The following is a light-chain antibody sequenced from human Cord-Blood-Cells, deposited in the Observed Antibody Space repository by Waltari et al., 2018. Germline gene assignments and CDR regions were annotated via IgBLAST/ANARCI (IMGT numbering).Light chain of an antibody. CDR3: QQSYSTPPT. Sequence: DIQMTQSPSSLSASVGDRVTITCRASQSISRYLNWYQQKPGKAPKLQIYAASSLQSGVPTRFSGSGSGTDLTLTISSLQPEEFATYDCQQSYSTPPTFGGGTKVEIK. J-gene: IGKJ4*01. V-gene: IGKV1-39*01. CDR1: QSISRY. CDR2: AAS.